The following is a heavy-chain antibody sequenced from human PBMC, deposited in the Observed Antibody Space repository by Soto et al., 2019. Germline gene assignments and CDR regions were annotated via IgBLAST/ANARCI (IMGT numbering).Heavy chain of an antibody. CDR2: IYYSGST. V-gene: IGHV4-59*12. Sequence: PSETLSLTSTVSGGSISSYYWSWIRQPPGKGLEWIGHIYYSGSTNYNPSLKSRVTISVDTSKNQFSLYLQMNSLRAEDTALYYCARDLVWGTQGGYWGQGTLVTVSS. J-gene: IGHJ4*02. CDR3: ARDLVWGTQGGY. CDR1: GGSISSYY. D-gene: IGHD3-10*01.